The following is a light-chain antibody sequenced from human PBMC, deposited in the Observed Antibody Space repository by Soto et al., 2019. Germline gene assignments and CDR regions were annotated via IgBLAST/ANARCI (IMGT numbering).Light chain of an antibody. CDR2: DVS. CDR1: SSDVGGYNY. Sequence: QSVLTQPASVSGSPGQSITISCTGTSSDVGGYNYVSWYQQHPGKAPKLMIYDVSNRPSWVSNRFSGSKSGNTASLTISGLQAEDEADYYCSSYTSSSTLAYVFGTGTKLTVL. J-gene: IGLJ1*01. CDR3: SSYTSSSTLAYV. V-gene: IGLV2-14*01.